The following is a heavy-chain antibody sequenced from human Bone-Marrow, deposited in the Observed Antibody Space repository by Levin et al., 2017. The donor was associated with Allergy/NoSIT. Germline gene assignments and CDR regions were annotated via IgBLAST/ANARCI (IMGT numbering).Heavy chain of an antibody. CDR3: ARGAQWLWPDY. CDR1: GYIFTDYY. Sequence: ASVKVSCKASGYIFTDYYMHWVRQAPGQGLEWMGWINPKTGGTNYAQKFQGRVTMTRDTSISTAFMEVTRLISDDTAVYYCARGAQWLWPDYWGQGTLVTVSS. V-gene: IGHV1-2*02. J-gene: IGHJ4*02. CDR2: INPKTGGT. D-gene: IGHD5-12*01.